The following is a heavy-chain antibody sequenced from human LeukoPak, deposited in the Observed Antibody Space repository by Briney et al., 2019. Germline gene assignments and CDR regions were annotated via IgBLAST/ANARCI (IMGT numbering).Heavy chain of an antibody. D-gene: IGHD6-13*01. CDR2: IYYSGST. V-gene: IGHV4-39*07. CDR1: GVSISSSYSY. Sequence: SETLSLTCTVSGVSISSSYSYWGWIRQPPGKGLEWIGSIYYSGSTYYNPSLKTRVTISVDTSKNQFSLKLSSVTAADTAVYYCARDFPYSSSWYYFDYWGQGTLVTVSS. CDR3: ARDFPYSSSWYYFDY. J-gene: IGHJ4*02.